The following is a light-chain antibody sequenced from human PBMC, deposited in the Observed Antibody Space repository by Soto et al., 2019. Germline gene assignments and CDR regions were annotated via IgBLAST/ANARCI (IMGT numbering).Light chain of an antibody. J-gene: IGKJ5*01. CDR2: DAS. V-gene: IGKV3-20*01. CDR1: QSVSSSY. Sequence: EIVWQPSPGTMSFSPVEIATLSFIARQSVSSSYLAWYQQKPGQAPRLLIYDASTRATGIPDRFSGSGSGTDFTLTISRLQPEDFAVYYCQQYGSSPPITVGQGTQLEIK. CDR3: QQYGSSPPIT.